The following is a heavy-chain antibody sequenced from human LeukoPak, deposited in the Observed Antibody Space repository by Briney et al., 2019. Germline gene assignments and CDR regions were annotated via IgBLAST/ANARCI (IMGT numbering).Heavy chain of an antibody. CDR2: IYYSGST. CDR3: ARSGSYDAFDI. D-gene: IGHD3-10*01. V-gene: IGHV4-34*01. Sequence: SETLSLTCAVYGGSFSGYYWSWIRQPPGKGLEWIGSIYYSGSTYYNPSLKSRVTISVDTSKNQFSLKLSSVTAADTAVYYCARSGSYDAFDIWGQGTMVTVSS. CDR1: GGSFSGYY. J-gene: IGHJ3*02.